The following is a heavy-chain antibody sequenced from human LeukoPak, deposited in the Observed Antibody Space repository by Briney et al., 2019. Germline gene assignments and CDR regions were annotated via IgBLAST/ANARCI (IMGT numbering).Heavy chain of an antibody. CDR3: SRAYSTGWLGINDY. CDR1: GFTFSDYA. D-gene: IGHD6-19*01. CDR2: IRNKANGGTA. Sequence: GGSLRLSCTAAGFTFSDYAVTWVRQAPGKGLEWVGFIRNKANGGTADYAASVKGRFTISRDDSKTIAYLQMNSLKTEDTAVYYCSRAYSTGWLGINDYWGQGALVTVSS. J-gene: IGHJ4*02. V-gene: IGHV3-49*04.